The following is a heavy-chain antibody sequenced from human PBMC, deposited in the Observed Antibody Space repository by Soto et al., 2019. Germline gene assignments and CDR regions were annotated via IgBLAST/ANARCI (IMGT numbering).Heavy chain of an antibody. CDR2: IYYSGST. CDR1: GGSISSSNW. CDR3: ARQRTSVVTQAYFDV. J-gene: IGHJ4*02. V-gene: IGHV4-39*01. Sequence: TLSLTCAVSGGSISSSNWWSWVRQPPGKGLEWIGSIYYSGSTYNNPSLRSRVSMSIDTSKDQFSLKLKSVTAADTALYFCARQRTSVVTQAYFDVWGPGSLVTVSS. D-gene: IGHD2-21*02.